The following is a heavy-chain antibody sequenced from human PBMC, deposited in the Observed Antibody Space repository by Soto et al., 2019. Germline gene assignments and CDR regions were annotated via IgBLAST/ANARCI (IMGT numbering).Heavy chain of an antibody. D-gene: IGHD6-13*01. V-gene: IGHV4-39*01. Sequence: TVSGGTISPQTYLWGWVRLHPVNDLEWNRSLYYRGRTYYNTSLNSRVTLSVYTSTNQFSLKLSYVTAADTAVYYCAGIRIAPSWRGVDYYYYRMDVWGQGNTVT. CDR3: AGIRIAPSWRGVDYYYYRMDV. CDR1: GGTISPQTYL. J-gene: IGHJ6*02. CDR2: LYYRGRT.